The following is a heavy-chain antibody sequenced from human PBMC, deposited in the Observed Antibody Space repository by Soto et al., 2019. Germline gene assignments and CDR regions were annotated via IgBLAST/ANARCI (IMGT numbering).Heavy chain of an antibody. J-gene: IGHJ4*02. CDR3: ARNSTGYCSSTSCYDYFDS. D-gene: IGHD2-2*03. Sequence: QVQLQQWGAGLLKPSETLSLTCAVYGGSFSGYYWSWIRQPPGKGLEWIGEINHSGSTNYNPSLKSRVTILVDTSKNQFSLKLSSVTAADTAVYYCARNSTGYCSSTSCYDYFDSWGQGTLVTVSS. CDR2: INHSGST. V-gene: IGHV4-34*01. CDR1: GGSFSGYY.